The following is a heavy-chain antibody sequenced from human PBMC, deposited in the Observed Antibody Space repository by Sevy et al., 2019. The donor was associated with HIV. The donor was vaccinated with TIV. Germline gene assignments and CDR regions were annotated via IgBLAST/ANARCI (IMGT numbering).Heavy chain of an antibody. CDR1: GDSISSGYY. CDR2: IYHSGST. CDR3: ARGDLYSGGGGYCSGGSCYSGLWFDP. Sequence: SETLSLTCTVSGDSISSGYYWGWIRQPPGKGLEWIGSIYHSGSTYYNPSLKSRVTISVDTSKNQFSLKLSSVTAADTAVYYCARGDLYSGGGGYCSGGSCYSGLWFDPWGQGILVTVSS. V-gene: IGHV4-38-2*02. D-gene: IGHD2-15*01. J-gene: IGHJ5*02.